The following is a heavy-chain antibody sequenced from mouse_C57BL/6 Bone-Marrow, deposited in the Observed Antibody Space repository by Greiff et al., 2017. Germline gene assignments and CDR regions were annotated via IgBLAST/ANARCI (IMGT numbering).Heavy chain of an antibody. CDR1: GYAFTNYL. J-gene: IGHJ3*01. V-gene: IGHV1-54*01. Sequence: QVQLQQSGAELVRPGTSVKVSCKAFGYAFTNYLIEWVKQRPGQGLEWIGVINPGSGGTNYNEKFKGKATLTAEKSSSTAYMQLSSLTSEDSAVYFCARSKNWDSWFAYWGQGTLVTVSA. D-gene: IGHD4-1*01. CDR3: ARSKNWDSWFAY. CDR2: INPGSGGT.